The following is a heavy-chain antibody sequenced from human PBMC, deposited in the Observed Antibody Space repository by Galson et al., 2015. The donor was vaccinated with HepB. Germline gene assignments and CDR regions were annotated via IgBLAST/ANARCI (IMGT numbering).Heavy chain of an antibody. CDR2: ISGSGGST. D-gene: IGHD3-22*01. V-gene: IGHV3-23*01. Sequence: SLRLSCAASGFTFSSYAMSWVRQAPGKGLEWVSAISGSGGSTYYADSVKGRFTISRDDSKNTLYLQMNSLRAEDTAVYYCAKRHYYYDSSGYYYYFDYWGQGTLVTVSS. CDR1: GFTFSSYA. J-gene: IGHJ4*02. CDR3: AKRHYYYDSSGYYYYFDY.